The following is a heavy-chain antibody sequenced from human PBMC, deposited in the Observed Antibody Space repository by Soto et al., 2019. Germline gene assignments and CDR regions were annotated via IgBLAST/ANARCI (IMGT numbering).Heavy chain of an antibody. CDR2: ISYDGTIK. D-gene: IGHD2-15*01. CDR3: MCSSGDFDY. V-gene: IGHV3-30*03. J-gene: IGHJ4*02. CDR1: GFTFSSYG. Sequence: PGGSLKLSCAAPGFTFSSYGMHWVRQAPGKGLEWVAVISYDGTIKYYSDSVKGRFTISRDNSKSTLYLQMNSLRAEDTAVYYCMCSSGDFDYWGQGTLVTVSS.